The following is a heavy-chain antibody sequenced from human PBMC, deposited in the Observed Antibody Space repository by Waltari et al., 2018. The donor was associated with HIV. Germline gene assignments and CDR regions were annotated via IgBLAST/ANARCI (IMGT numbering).Heavy chain of an antibody. Sequence: QLQLQESGPGLVKPSETLSLTCTVSGGSISSSSYYWGWIRQPPGKGLEWIGSIYYSGSTYYNPSLKSRVTISVDTSKNQFSLKLSSVTAADTAVYYCASGGEIVVSRLRSFDYWGQGTLVTVSS. D-gene: IGHD2-15*01. J-gene: IGHJ4*02. V-gene: IGHV4-39*01. CDR2: IYYSGST. CDR1: GGSISSSSYY. CDR3: ASGGEIVVSRLRSFDY.